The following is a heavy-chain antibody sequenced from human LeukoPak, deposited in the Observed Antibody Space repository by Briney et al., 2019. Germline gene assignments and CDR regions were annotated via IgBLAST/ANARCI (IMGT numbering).Heavy chain of an antibody. Sequence: GGSLRLSCAASGFTFSSYSMNWVRQAPGKGLEWVSSISSSNSYIYYADSVKGRFTISRDNAKNSLYLQMNSLRAEDTAVYYCASDSGGEREWADAFDIWGQGTTVTVSS. D-gene: IGHD2-15*01. CDR2: ISSSNSYI. V-gene: IGHV3-21*01. CDR1: GFTFSSYS. J-gene: IGHJ3*02. CDR3: ASDSGGEREWADAFDI.